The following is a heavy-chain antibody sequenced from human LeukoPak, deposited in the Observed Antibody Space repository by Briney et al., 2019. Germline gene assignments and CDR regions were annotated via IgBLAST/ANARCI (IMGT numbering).Heavy chain of an antibody. CDR3: VKVSHDILTGFYYSDY. CDR2: ISGSGGST. D-gene: IGHD3-9*01. J-gene: IGHJ4*02. CDR1: GFTFSSYA. V-gene: IGHV3-23*01. Sequence: GGSLRLSCAASGFTFSSYAMSWVRQAPGKGLEWVSAISGSGGSTYYADSVKGRFTISRDNSKNTLYLQMNSLRAEDTAVYYCVKVSHDILTGFYYSDYWGQGTLVTVSS.